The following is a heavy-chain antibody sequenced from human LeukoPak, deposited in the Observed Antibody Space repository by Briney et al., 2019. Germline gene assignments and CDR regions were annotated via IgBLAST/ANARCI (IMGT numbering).Heavy chain of an antibody. D-gene: IGHD1-7*01. CDR2: ISGSGGST. V-gene: IGHV3-23*01. Sequence: GGSLRLSCAASGFTFSSYAMSWVRQAPGKGLEGVSAISGSGGSTYHADSVKGRFTISRDNSKNTLYLQMNSLRAEDTAVYYCAKRRGLELLYYYYMDVWGKGTTVTVSS. CDR3: AKRRGLELLYYYYMDV. CDR1: GFTFSSYA. J-gene: IGHJ6*03.